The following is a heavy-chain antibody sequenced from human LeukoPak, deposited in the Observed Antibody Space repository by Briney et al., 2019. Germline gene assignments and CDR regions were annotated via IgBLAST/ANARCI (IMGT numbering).Heavy chain of an antibody. V-gene: IGHV5-51*01. CDR1: GYSFTSYW. CDR3: ARRGSSRDYYYYYYMDV. CDR2: IYPGDSDT. D-gene: IGHD6-6*01. J-gene: IGHJ6*03. Sequence: GESLKISCKGSGYSFTSYWIGWVRQMPGKGLEWMGIIYPGDSDTRYSLSFQGQVTISADKSISTAYLQWSSLKASDTAMYYCARRGSSRDYYYYYYMDVWGKGTTVTVSS.